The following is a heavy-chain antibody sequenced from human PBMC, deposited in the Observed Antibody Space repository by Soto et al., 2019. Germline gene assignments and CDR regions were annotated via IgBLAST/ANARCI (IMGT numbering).Heavy chain of an antibody. CDR1: GGTFSTHA. J-gene: IGHJ6*02. V-gene: IGHV1-69*13. Sequence: ASVKVSCKAPGGTFSTHAIIWVRQAPGHGLEWMGGIIPISGTTYYTQKFQGRVTITADEPTSTAFMELSSLKSDDTAVFYCARGYCSGGNCYSGMDVWGQGTMVTVS. CDR2: IIPISGTT. D-gene: IGHD2-15*01. CDR3: ARGYCSGGNCYSGMDV.